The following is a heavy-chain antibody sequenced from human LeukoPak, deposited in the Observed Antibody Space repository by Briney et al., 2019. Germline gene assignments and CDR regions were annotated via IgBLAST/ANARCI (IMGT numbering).Heavy chain of an antibody. Sequence: ASVKVSCKASGYTFTSYGISWVRQAPGQGLEWMGWISAYNGNTNYAQRLQGRVTMTTDTSTSTAYMELRSLRSDDTAVYYCARDRPVGPPYGAKGEHRRKFDYWGQGTLVTVSS. V-gene: IGHV1-18*01. J-gene: IGHJ4*02. CDR2: ISAYNGNT. CDR1: GYTFTSYG. CDR3: ARDRPVGPPYGAKGEHRRKFDY. D-gene: IGHD4-23*01.